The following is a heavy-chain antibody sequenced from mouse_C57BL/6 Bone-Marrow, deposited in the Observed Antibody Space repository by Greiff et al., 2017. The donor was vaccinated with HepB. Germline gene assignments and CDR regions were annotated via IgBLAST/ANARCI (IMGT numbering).Heavy chain of an antibody. CDR2: INPGSGGT. D-gene: IGHD2-10*01. Sequence: VQRVESGAELVRPGTSVKVSCKASGYAFTNYLIEWVKQRPGQGLEWIGVINPGSGGTNYNEKFKGKATLTADKSSSTAYMQLSSLTSEDSAVYFCARTYSFFDYWGQGTTLTVSS. J-gene: IGHJ2*01. V-gene: IGHV1-54*01. CDR1: GYAFTNYL. CDR3: ARTYSFFDY.